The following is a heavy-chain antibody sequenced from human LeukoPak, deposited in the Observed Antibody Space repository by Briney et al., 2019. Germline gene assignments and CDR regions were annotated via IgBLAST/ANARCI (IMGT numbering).Heavy chain of an antibody. Sequence: SRALSGFAPTTYAMPCGRQAPGPGLGWWALMWHDGSHKVSTNSVRGQFTITRDYSKNSVSLQMNNLRPEDTAVHYCGRGIFGSGSYPDFWGQGTLVTVSS. CDR1: GFAPTTYA. D-gene: IGHD3-10*01. CDR2: MWHDGSHK. J-gene: IGHJ4*02. V-gene: IGHV3-33*01. CDR3: GRGIFGSGSYPDF.